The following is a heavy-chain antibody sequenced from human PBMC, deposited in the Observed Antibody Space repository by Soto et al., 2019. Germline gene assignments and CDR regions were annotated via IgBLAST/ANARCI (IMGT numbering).Heavy chain of an antibody. Sequence: QVRLQESGPGLVKPLETLSLTCTVSGGSVNSDNYYWTWIRQPPGKGLEWIGYIYNSGRTSYNPSLETRVTISVDTSRNQFSLRLTSVTAADTAVFYCAREYSNSPEAFDFWGQGALVTVSS. CDR3: AREYSNSPEAFDF. J-gene: IGHJ4*02. CDR2: IYNSGRT. D-gene: IGHD6-6*01. CDR1: GGSVNSDNYY. V-gene: IGHV4-61*01.